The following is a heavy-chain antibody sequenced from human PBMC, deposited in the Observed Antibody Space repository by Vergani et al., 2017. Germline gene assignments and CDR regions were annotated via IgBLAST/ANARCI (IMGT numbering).Heavy chain of an antibody. CDR1: HDSVSNTFYY. J-gene: IGHJ5*02. CDR2: IYYSGST. CDR3: TRYGALVAAYNWFDP. V-gene: IGHV4-39*01. D-gene: IGHD2-15*01. Sequence: QVQLQESGPGLVQPSETLSLTCTVSHDSVSNTFYYWGWIRQTPGKRLEWIGRIYYSGSTYYHPSLDSRVTMSVDTSKSQFSLKLSSVTAADTAVYYCTRYGALVAAYNWFDPRVQGTLGTVSS.